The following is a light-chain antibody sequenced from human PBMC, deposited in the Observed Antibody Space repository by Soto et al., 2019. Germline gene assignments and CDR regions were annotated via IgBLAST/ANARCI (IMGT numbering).Light chain of an antibody. J-gene: IGLJ1*01. V-gene: IGLV2-14*03. CDR1: TSDIGGYEY. CDR2: AVH. Sequence: QSALTQPASVSGSPGQSITISCTGSTSDIGGYEYVSWYQQYPDKAPRLIIYAVHSRPSGGSNRFSGSKSGNTASLTISGLNAEVEAQYHGSSFTPSMTYVFGTGNKVTVL. CDR3: SSFTPSMTYV.